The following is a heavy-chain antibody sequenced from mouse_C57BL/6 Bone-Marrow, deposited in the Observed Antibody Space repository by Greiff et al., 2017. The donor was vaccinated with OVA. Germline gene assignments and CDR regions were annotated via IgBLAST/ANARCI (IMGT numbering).Heavy chain of an antibody. CDR3: ARSLLGWFAY. D-gene: IGHD6-1*01. J-gene: IGHJ3*01. V-gene: IGHV1-66*01. Sequence: QVQLQQPGAELVKPGASVKLSCKASGYSFTSYYIHWVKQRPGQGLEWIGWIYPGSGNTKYNEKFKGKATLTADTSSSTAYMQLSSLTSEDSAVYYCARSLLGWFAYWGQGTLVTVSA. CDR2: IYPGSGNT. CDR1: GYSFTSYY.